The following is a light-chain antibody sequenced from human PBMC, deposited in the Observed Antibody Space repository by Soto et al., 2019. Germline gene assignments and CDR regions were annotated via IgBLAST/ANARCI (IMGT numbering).Light chain of an antibody. CDR1: QRFXDN. CDR3: QQYGSASVT. Sequence: IVMTQSTSTLSVSPGERATLSCRASQRFXDNLAWYQRQPGQPPRILXYGASTRATGIPLRFSGSGSGTDFTLTISRLEPEDFAVYYCQQYGSASVTFGQGTKVDIK. CDR2: GAS. J-gene: IGKJ1*01. V-gene: IGKV3-20*01.